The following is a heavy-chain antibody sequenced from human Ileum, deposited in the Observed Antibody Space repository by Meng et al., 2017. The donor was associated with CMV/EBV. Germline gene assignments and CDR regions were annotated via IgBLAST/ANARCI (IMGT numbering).Heavy chain of an antibody. J-gene: IGHJ4*02. CDR2: IYNSGST. Sequence: LPGSGPGPVNPSETLSLTCTVSGDSIRSYYWGWIRQPAGKGLEWIGRIYNSGSTNYNLSLKSRVTMSVDTSKNQFSLKLTSVTAADTAIYYCAREMSSCSNSIRYGVDSWGQGTLVTVSS. CDR1: GDSIRSYY. V-gene: IGHV4-4*07. D-gene: IGHD2-2*01. CDR3: AREMSSCSNSIRYGVDS.